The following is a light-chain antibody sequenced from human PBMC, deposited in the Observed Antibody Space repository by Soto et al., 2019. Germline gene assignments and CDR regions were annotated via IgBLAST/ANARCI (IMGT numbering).Light chain of an antibody. V-gene: IGKV1-33*01. J-gene: IGKJ3*01. CDR2: DAS. CDR1: HNIINY. Sequence: IQMTQSPSALSASVGDRVTITCRASHNIINYLNWYQQKPGKAPKLLIYDASNLETGVPSRFTGGGSGTDFTFTITNLQPEDIATYYCQQYNNLPFTFGPGTKVDIK. CDR3: QQYNNLPFT.